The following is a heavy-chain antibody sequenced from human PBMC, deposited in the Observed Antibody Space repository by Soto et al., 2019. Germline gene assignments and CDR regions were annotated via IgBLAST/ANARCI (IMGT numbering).Heavy chain of an antibody. Sequence: PSETLCLTCAVDGLTFSCYYWRWIRQPPGKGREWIGEIRHSGSNTYTPSLKSRVPISIDTAKNRFSLKLSSVTAADTAVYYCASAYSSTWHGAFAIWGQGTMVTVSS. J-gene: IGHJ3*02. CDR3: ASAYSSTWHGAFAI. D-gene: IGHD6-13*01. CDR1: GLTFSCYY. CDR2: IRHSGSN. V-gene: IGHV4-34*01.